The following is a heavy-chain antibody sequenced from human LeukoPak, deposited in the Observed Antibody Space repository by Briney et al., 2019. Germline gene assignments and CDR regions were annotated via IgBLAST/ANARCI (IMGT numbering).Heavy chain of an antibody. CDR3: ARDRDWHYYYYYMVV. D-gene: IGHD3-9*01. CDR1: GFTFSTYT. Sequence: PGRSLRLSCAASGFTFSTYTMHWGRQAPGKGLGWVAIISYDGSTTYSADSVKGRFPISRDSSENTLYLQMNRLRAEDTAVCYCARDRDWHYYYYYMVVWGKGTTVTVSS. J-gene: IGHJ6*03. CDR2: ISYDGSTT. V-gene: IGHV3-30*04.